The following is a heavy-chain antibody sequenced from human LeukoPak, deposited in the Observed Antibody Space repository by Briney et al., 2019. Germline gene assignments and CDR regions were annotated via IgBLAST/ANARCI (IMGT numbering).Heavy chain of an antibody. J-gene: IGHJ6*03. CDR2: ISYDGSNK. CDR3: AKEHRYNWNYDYYYYYMDV. Sequence: GGSLRLSCAASGFTFSSYGMHWVRQAPGKGLEWVAVISYDGSNKYYADSVKGRFTISRDNSKNTLYLQMNSLRAEDTAVYYCAKEHRYNWNYDYYYYYMDVWGKGTTVTVSS. V-gene: IGHV3-30*18. D-gene: IGHD1-7*01. CDR1: GFTFSSYG.